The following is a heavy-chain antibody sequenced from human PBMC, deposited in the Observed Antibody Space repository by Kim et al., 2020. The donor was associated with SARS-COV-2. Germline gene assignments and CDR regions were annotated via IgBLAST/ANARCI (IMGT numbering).Heavy chain of an antibody. J-gene: IGHJ5*02. V-gene: IGHV1-18*01. Sequence: ARKLQGRVTMTTDTSTSTAYMELRSLRSDDTAVYYCARNSWVPPWGFDPWGQGTLVTVSS. D-gene: IGHD7-27*01. CDR3: ARNSWVPPWGFDP.